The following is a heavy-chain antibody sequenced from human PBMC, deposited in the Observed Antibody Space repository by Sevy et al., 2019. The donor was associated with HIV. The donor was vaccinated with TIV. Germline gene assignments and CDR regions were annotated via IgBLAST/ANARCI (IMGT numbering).Heavy chain of an antibody. V-gene: IGHV4-39*01. J-gene: IGHJ6*03. CDR3: ARHGMIGSSPDRYYYYMDV. CDR2: IYYSGST. CDR1: GGSISSSSYY. Sequence: LSLTCTVSGGSISSSSYYWGWIRQPPGKGLEWIGSIYYSGSTYYNPSLKSRVTISVDTSKNQFSLKLSSVTAADTAVYYCARHGMIGSSPDRYYYYMDVWGKGTTVTVSS. D-gene: IGHD6-13*01.